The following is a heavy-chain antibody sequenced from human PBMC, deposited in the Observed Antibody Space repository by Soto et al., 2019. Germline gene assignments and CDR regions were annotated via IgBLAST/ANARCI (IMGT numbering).Heavy chain of an antibody. Sequence: PWGTPSLTCTVSGGSISSYYWSWIRQPPGKGLEWIGYIYYSGSTNYNPSLKSRVTISVDTSKNQFSLKLSSVTAADTAVYYCARTQRYYYFWSGYYGYYYFGMDVWRQGTTVT. V-gene: IGHV4-59*01. CDR1: GGSISSYY. D-gene: IGHD3-3*01. CDR3: ARTQRYYYFWSGYYGYYYFGMDV. J-gene: IGHJ6*02. CDR2: IYYSGST.